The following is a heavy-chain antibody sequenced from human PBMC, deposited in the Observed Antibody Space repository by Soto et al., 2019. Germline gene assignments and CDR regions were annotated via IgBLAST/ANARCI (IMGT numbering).Heavy chain of an antibody. D-gene: IGHD3-16*01. J-gene: IGHJ5*02. CDR3: ARVPTVWTYNWFDP. CDR1: GFLVTPRGVG. Sequence: SGPTRVEPPQTPPLTPSLSGFLVTPRGVGVGWIRPPPGKALEWLAFINWDDDKRYSPSLKGRLSITKDTSKNQVVLTVTSMDPVDTATYYCARVPTVWTYNWFDPWGQGTLVTVSS. CDR2: INWDDDK. V-gene: IGHV2-5*02.